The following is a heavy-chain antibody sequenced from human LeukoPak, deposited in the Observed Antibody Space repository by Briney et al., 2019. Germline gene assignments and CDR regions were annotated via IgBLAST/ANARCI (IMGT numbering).Heavy chain of an antibody. J-gene: IGHJ3*02. D-gene: IGHD4-17*01. CDR1: GITASSYA. CDR2: ISGSGDRS. Sequence: GGSLRLSCAASGITASSYAMTWVRQAPGKGLEWVSTISGSGDRSLYADSVKGRFTISRDNFKNTLYLQMNSLRAEDTALYHCAKDPNGDNIGAFDMWGQGTMVTASS. V-gene: IGHV3-23*01. CDR3: AKDPNGDNIGAFDM.